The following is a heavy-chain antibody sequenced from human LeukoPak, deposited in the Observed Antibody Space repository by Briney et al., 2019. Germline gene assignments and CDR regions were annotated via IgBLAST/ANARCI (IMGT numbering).Heavy chain of an antibody. CDR3: ASGYCSSTSCYEWGLDY. CDR1: GGSISSGGYY. J-gene: IGHJ4*02. V-gene: IGHV4-31*03. Sequence: SETLSLTCTVSGGSISSGGYYWSWIRQHPGKGLEWIGYIYYGGGTYYNPSLKSRVTISVDTSKNQFSLKLSSVTAADTAVYYCASGYCSSTSCYEWGLDYWGQGTLVTVSS. D-gene: IGHD2-2*03. CDR2: IYYGGGT.